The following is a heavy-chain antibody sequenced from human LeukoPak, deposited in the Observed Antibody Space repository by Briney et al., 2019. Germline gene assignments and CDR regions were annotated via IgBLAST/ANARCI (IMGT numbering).Heavy chain of an antibody. CDR1: GFTVSSYD. CDR3: AKVTWSTAGTTPYVC. V-gene: IGHV3-23*01. D-gene: IGHD1-1*01. CDR2: ISDTDDRT. J-gene: IGHJ4*02. Sequence: GGSLRLSCAASGFTVSSYDMSWVRQAPGKGLEWVSAISDTDDRTYYADSVKGRFTISRDNSKNTLYLQMNSLRGEDAAVYYCAKVTWSTAGTTPYVCWGQGTLATVSS.